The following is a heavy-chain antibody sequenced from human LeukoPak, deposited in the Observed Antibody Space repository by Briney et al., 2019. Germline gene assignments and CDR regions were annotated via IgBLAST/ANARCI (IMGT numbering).Heavy chain of an antibody. D-gene: IGHD6-13*01. V-gene: IGHV3-7*03. J-gene: IGHJ4*02. Sequence: PGGSLRLSCAVSGFTFRNYWMSWVRQVPGKGLEWVVNINEGGNEKNYVDSVKGRFTASRDNAQNSLYLQMNSLRVEDTAVYYCARHPNSNWDYWGQGTLVTVSS. CDR1: GFTFRNYW. CDR3: ARHPNSNWDY. CDR2: INEGGNEK.